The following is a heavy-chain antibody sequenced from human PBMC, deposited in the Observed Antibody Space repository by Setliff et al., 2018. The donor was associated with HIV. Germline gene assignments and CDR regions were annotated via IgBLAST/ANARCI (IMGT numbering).Heavy chain of an antibody. J-gene: IGHJ4*02. V-gene: IGHV5-51*01. CDR1: GSSFTSYW. CDR3: ARSPIRYCSGGSCYSGFDY. CDR2: IYPGDSDT. Sequence: GESLKISCKGSGSSFTSYWIGWVRQMPGKGLEWMGIIYPGDSDTRYSPSFQGQVTISADKSISTAYLQWSSLKASDTAMYYCARSPIRYCSGGSCYSGFDYWGQGTLVTVSS. D-gene: IGHD2-15*01.